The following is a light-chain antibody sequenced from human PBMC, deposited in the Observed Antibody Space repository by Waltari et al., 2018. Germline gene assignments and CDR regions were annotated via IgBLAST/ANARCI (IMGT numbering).Light chain of an antibody. CDR3: QQYYSYPPWT. J-gene: IGKJ1*01. Sequence: AIRMTQSPSSFSASTGDRVTITCRASQGISSYLAWYQQKPGKAPKLLIYAASTLQSGVPSRFSGIGSGTDFTLTISCLQSEDFATYYCQQYYSYPPWTFGQGTKVEIK. CDR1: QGISSY. V-gene: IGKV1-8*01. CDR2: AAS.